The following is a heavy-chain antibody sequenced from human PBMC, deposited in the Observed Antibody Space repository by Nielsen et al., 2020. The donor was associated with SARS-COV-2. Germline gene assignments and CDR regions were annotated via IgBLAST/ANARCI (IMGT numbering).Heavy chain of an antibody. V-gene: IGHV3-15*01. Sequence: GESLKISCAASGFNLTDACMNWLRQAPGKGLEWVGRIKSKTAGGAADYAVPVKGRFIISRDDSSDTVYLEMNSLKIEDTAVYYCTTDSIILVVAPTEFDYWGQGTLVTVS. CDR1: GFNLTDAC. CDR2: IKSKTAGGAA. CDR3: TTDSIILVVAPTEFDY. J-gene: IGHJ4*02. D-gene: IGHD2-15*01.